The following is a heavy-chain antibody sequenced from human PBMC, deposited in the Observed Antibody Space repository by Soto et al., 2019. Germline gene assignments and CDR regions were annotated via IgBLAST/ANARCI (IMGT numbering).Heavy chain of an antibody. CDR1: GYSFTSYW. CDR2: IYPGDSDT. CDR3: ARLPLDYCGSGSYLDV. D-gene: IGHD3-10*01. J-gene: IGHJ6*02. V-gene: IGHV5-51*01. Sequence: LGESLKISCKGSGYSFTSYWIGWVRQMPGKGLEWMGIIYPGDSDTRYSPSFQGQVTISADKSISTAYLQWSSLKASDTAMYYCARLPLDYCGSGSYLDVWGQGTTVTVSS.